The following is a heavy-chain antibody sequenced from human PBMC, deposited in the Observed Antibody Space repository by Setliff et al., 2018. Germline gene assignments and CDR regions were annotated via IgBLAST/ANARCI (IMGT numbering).Heavy chain of an antibody. CDR2: IIPIFGTA. D-gene: IGHD4-17*01. CDR1: GGTFSSYA. CDR3: ARDLIDPDYGDYLSFYYYGMDV. Sequence: GASVKVSCKASGGTFSSYAISWVRQAPGQGLEWMGGIIPIFGTANYAQKFQGRVTITADESTSKAYMELSSLRSEDTAVYYCARDLIDPDYGDYLSFYYYGMDVWGQGTTVTVSS. V-gene: IGHV1-69*13. J-gene: IGHJ6*02.